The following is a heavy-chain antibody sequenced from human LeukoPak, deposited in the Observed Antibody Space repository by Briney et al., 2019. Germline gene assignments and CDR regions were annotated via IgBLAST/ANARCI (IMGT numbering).Heavy chain of an antibody. J-gene: IGHJ4*02. V-gene: IGHV1-69*04. D-gene: IGHD3-10*01. CDR1: GGTFSSYA. CDR2: IIPILGIA. Sequence: SVKVSCKASGGTFSSYAISWVRQAPGQGLEWMGRIIPILGIANYAQKFQGRVTITADKSTSTAYMELSSLRSEDTAVYYCARDLGDDPIDYWGQGTLVTVSS. CDR3: ARDLGDDPIDY.